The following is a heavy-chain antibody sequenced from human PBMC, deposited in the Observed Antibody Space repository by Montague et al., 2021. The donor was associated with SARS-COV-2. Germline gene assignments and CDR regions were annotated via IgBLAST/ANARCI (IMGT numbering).Heavy chain of an antibody. Sequence: SETLSLTCAVYGGSSSGYYWSWIRQPPGKGLEWIGEINHRGSTNYNPSLKSRVTISIDTSKNQFSLKLSSVTAADTAVYYCARDDIVLQGVTKGMDVWGQGTTVTVSS. CDR3: ARDDIVLQGVTKGMDV. CDR2: INHRGST. D-gene: IGHD3-10*01. CDR1: GGSSSGYY. V-gene: IGHV4-34*01. J-gene: IGHJ6*02.